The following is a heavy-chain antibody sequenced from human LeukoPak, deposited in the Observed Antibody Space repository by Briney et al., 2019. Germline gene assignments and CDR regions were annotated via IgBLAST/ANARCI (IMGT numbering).Heavy chain of an antibody. V-gene: IGHV1-69*05. CDR2: TIPGFGSA. J-gene: IGHJ4*02. D-gene: IGHD3-10*01. Sequence: ASVKVSCKPSGVSFSTSAISWVRPAPGQGLEWMGGTIPGFGSANYAQSFKGRVTITTDEPTSTAYMELTSLRYEDTAVYYCATEGYDLGTFFLDCWGQGTLVTVSS. CDR1: GVSFSTSA. CDR3: ATEGYDLGTFFLDC.